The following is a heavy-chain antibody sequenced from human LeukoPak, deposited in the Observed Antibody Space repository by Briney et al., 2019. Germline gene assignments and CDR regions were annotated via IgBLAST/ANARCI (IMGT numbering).Heavy chain of an antibody. CDR2: INHSGST. J-gene: IGHJ4*02. CDR3: ARGLTGGRYFDWLLPQTLFDY. CDR1: DGSFSDYY. Sequence: SETLSLTCAVFDGSFSDYYWSWIRQPPGKGLEWIGEINHSGSTNYNPSLKSRVTISVDTSKNQFSLKLSSVTAADTAVYYCARGLTGGRYFDWLLPQTLFDYWGQGTLVTVSS. V-gene: IGHV4-34*01. D-gene: IGHD3-9*01.